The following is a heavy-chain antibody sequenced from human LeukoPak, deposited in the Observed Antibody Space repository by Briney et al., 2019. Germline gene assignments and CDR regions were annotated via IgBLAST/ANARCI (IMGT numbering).Heavy chain of an antibody. CDR3: ALIGTTVTAL. D-gene: IGHD4-17*01. J-gene: IGHJ4*02. Sequence: GGSLRLSCATSGFTFSNHGVHWVRQAPGKGPEWVAVIRNDGSKKYYADSVKGRFTISRDNAKNSLYLQMNSLRAEDTALYYCALIGTTVTALWGQGTLVTVSS. CDR2: IRNDGSKK. V-gene: IGHV3-30*02. CDR1: GFTFSNHG.